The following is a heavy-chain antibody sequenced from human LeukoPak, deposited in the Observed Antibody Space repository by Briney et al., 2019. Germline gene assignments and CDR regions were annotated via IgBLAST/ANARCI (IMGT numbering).Heavy chain of an antibody. CDR2: IYYSGST. V-gene: IGHV4-31*03. Sequence: SETLPLTCTVSGGSISRGDYSWSWIRQHPGKGLEWIGYIYYSGSTYYNPSLKSRVTISVDTSKNQFSLKLSSVTAADSAVYYCARVTNTGLIDYWGQGTLVTVSS. D-gene: IGHD1-14*01. CDR1: GGSISRGDYS. CDR3: ARVTNTGLIDY. J-gene: IGHJ4*02.